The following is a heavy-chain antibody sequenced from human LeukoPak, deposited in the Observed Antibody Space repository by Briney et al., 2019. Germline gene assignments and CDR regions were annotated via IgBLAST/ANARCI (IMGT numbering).Heavy chain of an antibody. CDR3: ARDPPWFGELFPADY. CDR1: GFTFSSYS. V-gene: IGHV3-21*01. D-gene: IGHD3-10*01. J-gene: IGHJ4*02. Sequence: GGSLRLSCAASGFTFSSYSMNWVRQAPGKGLEWVSSISSSSSYIYYADSVKGRFTISRDNAKNSLYLQMNSLRAEDTAVYYCARDPPWFGELFPADYWGQGTLVTVSS. CDR2: ISSSSSYI.